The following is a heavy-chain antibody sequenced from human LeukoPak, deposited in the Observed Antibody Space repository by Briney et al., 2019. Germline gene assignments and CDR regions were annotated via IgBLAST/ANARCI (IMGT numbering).Heavy chain of an antibody. CDR3: ARYCSSTSCYMPGYYGIAV. CDR2: IYYSGST. CDR1: GGSISSGGYY. J-gene: IGHJ6*02. V-gene: IGHV4-31*03. Sequence: PSQTLSLTCTVSGGSISSGGYYWSWVRQHPGKGLEWVGYIYYSGSTYYNPSLKSRVTIAVDTSKNQFSLPLSSVTAADTAVYYCARYCSSTSCYMPGYYGIAVWGQGTTVTVSS. D-gene: IGHD2-2*02.